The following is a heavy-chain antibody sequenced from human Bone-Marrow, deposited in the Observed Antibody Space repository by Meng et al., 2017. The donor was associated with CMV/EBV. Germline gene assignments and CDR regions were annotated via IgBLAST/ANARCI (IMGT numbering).Heavy chain of an antibody. CDR2: PYYRSKWYT. CDR3: ARVGSSTSCYEFYFDY. V-gene: IGHV6-1*01. Sequence: VPLTHSRPARVNPSHTLSLPYATSGDSVSSNSASWNCIRQTPSRGLEWLGRPYYRSKWYTDYAVSVKSRITINPDTSKNQFSLQLNSVTPEDTAVYYCARVGSSTSCYEFYFDYWGQGTLVTVSS. D-gene: IGHD2-2*01. J-gene: IGHJ4*02. CDR1: GDSVSSNSAS.